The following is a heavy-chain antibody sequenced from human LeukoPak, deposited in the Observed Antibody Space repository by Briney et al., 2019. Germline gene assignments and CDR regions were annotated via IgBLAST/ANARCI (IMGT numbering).Heavy chain of an antibody. CDR2: MFSGGST. Sequence: GGSLRLSCAASGFTVSDNYMSWVRQAPGSGLEWVSVMFSGGSTYYADSVEGRFTISRDSSKNILYLQMNSLRAEDTAVYYCARVLPYSSSPGYWGQGTLVTVSS. CDR3: ARVLPYSSSPGY. CDR1: GFTVSDNY. V-gene: IGHV3-53*01. J-gene: IGHJ4*02. D-gene: IGHD6-13*01.